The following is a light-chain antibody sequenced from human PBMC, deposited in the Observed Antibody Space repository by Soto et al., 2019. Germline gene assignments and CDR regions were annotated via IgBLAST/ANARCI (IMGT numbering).Light chain of an antibody. V-gene: IGLV1-47*01. CDR1: ISNIGNNY. J-gene: IGLJ1*01. Sequence: QSVLTQPSSVSGTPGQGVTISCSGSISNIGNNYVYWFQQLPGTAPKVLSNRNDQRPSGVPDRFSGSKSGTSASLAISGLRSEDEADYYCVAWDDTVRSYAFGTGTKLTVL. CDR2: RND. CDR3: VAWDDTVRSYA.